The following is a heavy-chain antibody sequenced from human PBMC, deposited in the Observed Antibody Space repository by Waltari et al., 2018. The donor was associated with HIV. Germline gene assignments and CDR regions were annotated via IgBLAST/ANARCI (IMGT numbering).Heavy chain of an antibody. CDR2: IIPLFGVT. D-gene: IGHD3-22*01. CDR3: AREVYHESSGYFNS. CDR1: GGPFSNYA. V-gene: IGHV1-69*12. Sequence: QVQLLQSGAEVKSPGSSVKVSCKASGGPFSNYAISWVRQAPGPGLEWMGGIIPLFGVTNYAQKFQGRVTLTADESTTTVYMELSSLRSEDTAVYYCAREVYHESSGYFNSWGQGTQVTVSS. J-gene: IGHJ4*02.